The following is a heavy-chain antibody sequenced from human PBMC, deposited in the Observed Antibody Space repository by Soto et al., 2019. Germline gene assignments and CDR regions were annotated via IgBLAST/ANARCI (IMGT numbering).Heavy chain of an antibody. V-gene: IGHV1-2*04. J-gene: IGHJ4*02. D-gene: IGHD3-22*01. CDR1: GYTFTGYY. CDR2: INPNSGGT. CDR3: ARAASSGYYLDY. Sequence: ASVKVSCKASGYTFTGYYMDWVRQAPGQGLEWMGWINPNSGGTNYAQKFQGWVTMTRDTSISTAYMELSRLRSDDTAVYYCARAASSGYYLDYWGQGTLVTVSS.